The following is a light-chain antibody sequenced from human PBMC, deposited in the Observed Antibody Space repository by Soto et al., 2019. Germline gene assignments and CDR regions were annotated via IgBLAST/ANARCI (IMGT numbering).Light chain of an antibody. V-gene: IGKV1-5*03. Sequence: DIQMTQSPSTLSVSVGDRVTITCRASQSISDWLAWYQQKPGKAPKLLIYKASSLESGVPSRFSGSGSGTEFTLSISSLQPDDFETYYCQQYNSYSQTFGQGTKVDIK. CDR2: KAS. CDR1: QSISDW. J-gene: IGKJ2*01. CDR3: QQYNSYSQT.